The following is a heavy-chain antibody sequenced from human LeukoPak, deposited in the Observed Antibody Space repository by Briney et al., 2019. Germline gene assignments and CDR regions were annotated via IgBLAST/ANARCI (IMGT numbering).Heavy chain of an antibody. J-gene: IGHJ5*02. Sequence: SETLSLTCTVSGGSISSYYWSWIRQPAGKGLEWIGRIYTSGSTNYNPSLKSRVTISVDTSKNQFSLKLSSVTAADTAVYYCAECVLRFSYNWFDPWGQGTLVTVSS. CDR3: AECVLRFSYNWFDP. CDR2: IYTSGST. D-gene: IGHD3-3*01. CDR1: GGSISSYY. V-gene: IGHV4-4*07.